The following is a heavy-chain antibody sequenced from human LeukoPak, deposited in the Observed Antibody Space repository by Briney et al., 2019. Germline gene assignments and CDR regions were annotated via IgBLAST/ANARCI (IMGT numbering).Heavy chain of an antibody. CDR2: IYYSGST. Sequence: PSETLSLTCTVSGGSISSSSYYWGWIRQPPGKGLEWIGSIYYSGSTYYNPSLKSRVTISVDTSKNQFSLKLTSVTAADTAVYYCARDDLYCSSISCHYYGMDVWGKGTTVTVSS. CDR3: ARDDLYCSSISCHYYGMDV. CDR1: GGSISSSSYY. D-gene: IGHD2-2*01. V-gene: IGHV4-39*07. J-gene: IGHJ6*04.